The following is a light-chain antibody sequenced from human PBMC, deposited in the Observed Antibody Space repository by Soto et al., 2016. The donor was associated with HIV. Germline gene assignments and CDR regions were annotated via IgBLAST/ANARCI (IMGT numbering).Light chain of an antibody. CDR1: QDIYNY. V-gene: IGKV1-27*01. CDR3: QSITVVIT. Sequence: DIQMTQFPSTLSASIGDRVTITCRASQDIYNYLAWYQQKPGKVPRLLISAAMNLESGVPSRFRGSGSGTEFTLTITSLQPEDIATYYCQSITVVITFGGGTKVEI. CDR2: AAM. J-gene: IGKJ4*01.